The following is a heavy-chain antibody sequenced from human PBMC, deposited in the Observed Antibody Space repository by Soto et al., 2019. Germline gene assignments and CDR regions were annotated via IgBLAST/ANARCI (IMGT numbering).Heavy chain of an antibody. J-gene: IGHJ4*02. V-gene: IGHV3-30*18. Sequence: QVQLVESGGGVVQPGRSLRLSCAASGFTFSSYGMHWVRQAPGKGLEWVAVISYDGSNKYYADSVKGRFTISRDNSKNTLYLQMNSLRAEDTAVYYCAKGDYYDSSGTGLDYWGQGTLVTVSS. CDR1: GFTFSSYG. CDR2: ISYDGSNK. D-gene: IGHD3-22*01. CDR3: AKGDYYDSSGTGLDY.